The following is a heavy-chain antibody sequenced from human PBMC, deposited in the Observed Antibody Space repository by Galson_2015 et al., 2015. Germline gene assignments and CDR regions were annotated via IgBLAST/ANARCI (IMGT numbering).Heavy chain of an antibody. J-gene: IGHJ3*02. D-gene: IGHD5-12*01. CDR1: GLTFSNYW. V-gene: IGHV3-7*01. Sequence: SLRLSCAASGLTFSNYWMSWVRQAPGKGLEWVANIKQDGSEEYYVDSVKGRFTISRDNAKNSLYLQMNSLRAEDTAVYYCARDSDVYSGYDYAFEIWGQGTMVTVSS. CDR3: ARDSDVYSGYDYAFEI. CDR2: IKQDGSEE.